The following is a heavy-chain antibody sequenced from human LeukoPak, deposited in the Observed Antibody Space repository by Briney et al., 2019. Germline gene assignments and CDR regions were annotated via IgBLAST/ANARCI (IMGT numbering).Heavy chain of an antibody. CDR3: VRAAPRDCSSTSCSLFDS. V-gene: IGHV3-23*01. CDR1: GFTFNNYA. D-gene: IGHD2-2*01. CDR2: IRISGGAT. Sequence: PGGSLRLSCAASGFTFNNYAMSWVRQAPRKGLEWVSGIRISGGATYYADSVKGRFTISRDTSKDTLYLQMHSLRAEDTAVYYCVRAAPRDCSSTSCSLFDSWGQGTLVTVSS. J-gene: IGHJ4*02.